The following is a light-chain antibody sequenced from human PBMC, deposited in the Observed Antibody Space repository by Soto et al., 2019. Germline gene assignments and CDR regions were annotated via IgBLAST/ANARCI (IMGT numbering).Light chain of an antibody. CDR2: GAS. CDR3: QQYNNWPFT. J-gene: IGKJ3*01. CDR1: QSVNTN. V-gene: IGKV3-15*01. Sequence: EIMMTQSPVTLSVSPGXRATLSCRASQSVNTNLAWYQQKPGQAPRLLIYGASTRATGIPAHFIGNGSGTEFTLTASSLHSEDFAVYYCQQYNNWPFTFGPGTKVDTK.